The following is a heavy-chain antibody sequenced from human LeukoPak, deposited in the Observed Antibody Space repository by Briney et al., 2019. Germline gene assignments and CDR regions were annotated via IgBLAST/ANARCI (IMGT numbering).Heavy chain of an antibody. CDR2: ICTDGASI. V-gene: IGHV3-74*01. D-gene: IGHD6-13*01. CDR1: GFTFNDYS. Sequence: PGGSLRLSCVASGFTFNDYSMHWVRQPPGKGLVWVSQICTDGASIRYADSVKGRFTISRDDSKNTLYLQMNSLRAEDTAVYYCARASRAYGISWPPDYWGQGTLVTVSS. CDR3: ARASRAYGISWPPDY. J-gene: IGHJ4*02.